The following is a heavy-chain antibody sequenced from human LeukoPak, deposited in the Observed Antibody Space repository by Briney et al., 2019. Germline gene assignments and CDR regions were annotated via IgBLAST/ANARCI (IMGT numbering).Heavy chain of an antibody. CDR2: IKQDGSEK. CDR3: ARGGYYGSGNDFRFDP. J-gene: IGHJ5*02. Sequence: GGSLRLSCAASGFTFSSYWMSWVRQAPGKGLEWVANIKQDGSEKYYVDSVKGRFTISRDNAKNSLYLQMNSLRAEDTAVYYCARGGYYGSGNDFRFDPWGQGTLVTVSS. V-gene: IGHV3-7*03. CDR1: GFTFSSYW. D-gene: IGHD3-10*01.